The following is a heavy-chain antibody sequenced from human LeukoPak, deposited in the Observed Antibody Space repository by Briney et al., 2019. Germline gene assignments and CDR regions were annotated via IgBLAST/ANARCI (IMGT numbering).Heavy chain of an antibody. CDR1: GFSFGPHA. CDR3: ARDRGGLVDTGTLIH. J-gene: IGHJ4*02. D-gene: IGHD3-10*01. V-gene: IGHV3-23*01. CDR2: IGGSDDST. Sequence: PGGSLRLSCAGSGFSFGPHAMSWGRQAPGKGLEWVSGIGGSDDSTHYADSVKGRFTISRDNSRQTLFLQMNSLRAEDTAVYYCARDRGGLVDTGTLIHWGLGTLVTVSS.